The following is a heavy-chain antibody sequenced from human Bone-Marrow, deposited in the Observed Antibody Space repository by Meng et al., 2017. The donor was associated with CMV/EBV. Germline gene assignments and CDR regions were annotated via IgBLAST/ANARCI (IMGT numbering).Heavy chain of an antibody. Sequence: GESLRLSCAASGFTVNSNYMSWVRQAPGKGLEWVSVIYSGCSTYYADSVKGRFTISRDNSKNTLYLQMNSRRAEDTAVYYCARRGRAALNDAFDNWGQGTMVTVSS. CDR3: ARRGRAALNDAFDN. J-gene: IGHJ3*02. CDR1: GFTVNSNY. D-gene: IGHD6-13*01. CDR2: IYSGCST. V-gene: IGHV3-66*02.